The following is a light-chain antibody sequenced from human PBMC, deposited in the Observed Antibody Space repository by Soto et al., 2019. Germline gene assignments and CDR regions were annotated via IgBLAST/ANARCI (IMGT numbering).Light chain of an antibody. CDR3: QQSHSTPLT. CDR2: AAS. J-gene: IGKJ4*01. CDR1: QSISRY. V-gene: IGKV1-39*01. Sequence: IRMTQSPSAFSASTGDRDTITCRASQSISRYLNWYQQRPGKAPKFLIYAASSLQSGVPSRFSGSGFGTDFTLTISSLQPEDFATYFCQQSHSTPLTFGGGTKVDIK.